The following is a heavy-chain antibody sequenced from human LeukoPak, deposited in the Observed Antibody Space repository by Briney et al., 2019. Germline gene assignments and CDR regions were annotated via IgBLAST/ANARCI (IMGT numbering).Heavy chain of an antibody. J-gene: IGHJ3*02. CDR2: IPYDGKNK. CDR1: GFAFSRCG. D-gene: IGHD2/OR15-2a*01. CDR3: AKTPFQFLALRLDAFDI. V-gene: IGHV3-30*02. Sequence: GGSLRLSCAPSGFAFSRCGMHWVRQAPGKGLEWVAFIPYDGKNKYYADSVKGRFTISRDNSKNTLHLEMNSLRADDTAVYYCAKTPFQFLALRLDAFDIWGQGTMVTVSS.